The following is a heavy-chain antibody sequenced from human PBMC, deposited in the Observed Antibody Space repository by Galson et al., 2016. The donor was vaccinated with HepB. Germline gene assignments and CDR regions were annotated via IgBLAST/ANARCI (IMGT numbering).Heavy chain of an antibody. V-gene: IGHV3-53*01. CDR1: GFSDSNNY. J-gene: IGHJ6*03. Sequence: SLRLSCAPSGFSDSNNYMNWVRQAPGKGLEWVSVIYSGDYTYYADSVKGRFTISRDISKNTLYLQMNRLRAEDTAVYYCARDLVVTRNYYYYHYMDVWGKGTTVTVSS. CDR3: ARDLVVTRNYYYYHYMDV. D-gene: IGHD3-22*01. CDR2: IYSGDYT.